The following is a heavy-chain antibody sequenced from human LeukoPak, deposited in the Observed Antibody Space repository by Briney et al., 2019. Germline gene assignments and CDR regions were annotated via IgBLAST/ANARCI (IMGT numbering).Heavy chain of an antibody. V-gene: IGHV1-46*01. CDR2: INPSGGST. CDR3: ARDFRAAMVSDWFDP. Sequence: ASVEVSCKASGYTFTSYYMHWVRQAPGQGLEWMGIINPSGGSTSYAQKFQGRVTMTRDMSTSTVYMELSSLRSDDTAVYYCARDFRAAMVSDWFDPWGQGTLVTVSS. D-gene: IGHD5-18*01. J-gene: IGHJ5*02. CDR1: GYTFTSYY.